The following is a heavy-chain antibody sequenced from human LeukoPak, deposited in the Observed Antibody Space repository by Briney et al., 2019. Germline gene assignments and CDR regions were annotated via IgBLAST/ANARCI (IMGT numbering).Heavy chain of an antibody. D-gene: IGHD6-13*01. Sequence: EASVKVSCKASGYTFTSYDINWVRQAAGQGLEWMGWMNPNSGNTGYAQKFQGRVTMTRNTSISTAYMELSSLKSEDTAVYYCARGREGYSSSLDYWGQGTLVTVSS. CDR2: MNPNSGNT. J-gene: IGHJ4*02. V-gene: IGHV1-8*01. CDR3: ARGREGYSSSLDY. CDR1: GYTFTSYD.